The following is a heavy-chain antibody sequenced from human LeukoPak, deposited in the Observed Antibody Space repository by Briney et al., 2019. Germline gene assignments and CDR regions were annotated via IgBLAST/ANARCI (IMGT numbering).Heavy chain of an antibody. J-gene: IGHJ4*02. CDR2: INPNSGGT. V-gene: IGHV1-2*02. CDR1: GYTFTSYV. Sequence: GASVKVSCKASGYTFTSYVISWVRQAPGQGLEWMGWINPNSGGTNYAQKFQGRVTMTRDTSISTAYMELSRLRSDDTAVYYCARGGWLVQREPSPLYDYWGQGTLVTVSS. CDR3: ARGGWLVQREPSPLYDY. D-gene: IGHD6-19*01.